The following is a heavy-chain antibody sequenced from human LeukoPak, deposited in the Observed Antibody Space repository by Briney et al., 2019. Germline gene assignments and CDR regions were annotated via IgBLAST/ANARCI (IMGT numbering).Heavy chain of an antibody. D-gene: IGHD6-19*01. CDR1: GFTFSSYA. J-gene: IGHJ4*02. CDR2: ISGSGGST. CDR3: AKVYHLAVSAFDY. Sequence: GGSLRLSCAASGFTFSSYAVSWVRQAPGKGLEWVSAISGSGGSTYYADSVKGRFTISRDNSKNTLYLQMNSLRAEDTAVYYCAKVYHLAVSAFDYWGQGTLVTVSS. V-gene: IGHV3-23*01.